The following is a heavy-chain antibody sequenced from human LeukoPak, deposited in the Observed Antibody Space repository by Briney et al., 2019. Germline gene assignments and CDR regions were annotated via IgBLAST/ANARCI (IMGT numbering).Heavy chain of an antibody. CDR1: GGSISSYY. V-gene: IGHV4-59*01. D-gene: IGHD6-6*01. Sequence: SETLSLTCTVSGGSISSYYWSWIRQPPGKGMEDIGHIYYSGFTNYNPSLKSRVTMSVDTSKNQFSLKLSSVTAADTAVYYCARYGSSSLRAGYYYYMDVWGKGTTVTVFS. J-gene: IGHJ6*03. CDR2: IYYSGFT. CDR3: ARYGSSSLRAGYYYYMDV.